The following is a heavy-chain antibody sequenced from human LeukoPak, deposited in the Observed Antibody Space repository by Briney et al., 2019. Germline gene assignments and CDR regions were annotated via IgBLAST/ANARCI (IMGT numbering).Heavy chain of an antibody. Sequence: GGSLRLSCAASGFTFSSYSMNWVRQAAGKGLEWVSAISSSSSYIYYTDSVKGRFTISRDNAKNSLYLQMNSLRAEDTAVYYCARPGKYFDWLQDGMDVWGQGTTVTVSS. V-gene: IGHV3-21*06. J-gene: IGHJ6*02. CDR3: ARPGKYFDWLQDGMDV. D-gene: IGHD3-9*01. CDR2: ISSSSSYI. CDR1: GFTFSSYS.